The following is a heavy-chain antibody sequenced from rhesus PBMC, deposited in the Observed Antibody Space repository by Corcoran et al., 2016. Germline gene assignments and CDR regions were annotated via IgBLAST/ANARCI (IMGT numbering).Heavy chain of an antibody. Sequence: QVQLQESGPGVVKPSETLSLTCAVSGGSISDSYRWSWYRQPPGKGLEWIGYIYGSSTSSNYNPSLKSRVTISKDTSKIQFSLKLSSVTAADTAVYYCARSIAAADCDYWGQGVLVTVSS. CDR2: IYGSSTSS. CDR3: ARSIAAADCDY. D-gene: IGHD6-25*01. V-gene: IGHV4S10*01. J-gene: IGHJ4*01. CDR1: GGSISDSYR.